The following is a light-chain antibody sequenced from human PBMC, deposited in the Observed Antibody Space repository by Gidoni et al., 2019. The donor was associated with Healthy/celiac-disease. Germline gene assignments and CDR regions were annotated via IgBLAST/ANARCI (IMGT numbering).Light chain of an antibody. Sequence: RFTITCRASQSLSSYFNWYQQKPGQAPKPLIYAASSMQSGVPSRFSGSGSAADFTLTISCLLPEDFVTYYCRQRCSTPPLTFGGGTKVEIK. CDR1: QSLSSY. J-gene: IGKJ4*01. V-gene: IGKV1-39*01. CDR2: AAS. CDR3: RQRCSTPPLT.